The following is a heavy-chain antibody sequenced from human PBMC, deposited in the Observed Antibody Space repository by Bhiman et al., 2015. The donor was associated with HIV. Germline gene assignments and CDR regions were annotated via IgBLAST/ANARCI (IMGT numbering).Heavy chain of an antibody. J-gene: IGHJ6*02. D-gene: IGHD3-10*01. CDR2: ISSSSSYI. CDR3: ARDQAREVNGMDV. CDR1: GFTFSTFG. V-gene: IGHV3-21*02. Sequence: VLLVESGGGVVQPGRSLRLSCAASGFTFSTFGMHWVRQAPGKGLEWVSSISSSSSYIYYADSVKGRFTISRDNAKNSLYLQMNSLRAEDTGVYNCARDQAREVNGMDVWGQGTTVTVSS.